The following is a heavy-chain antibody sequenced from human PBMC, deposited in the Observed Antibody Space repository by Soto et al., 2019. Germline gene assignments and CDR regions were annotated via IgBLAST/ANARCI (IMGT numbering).Heavy chain of an antibody. Sequence: GGSLRLSCAASGFTVSSHYMSWVRQAPGKVLEWVSVIYAGGSTYYADSVKGRFTISRDNSKNTLYLQMNSLRADDSAVYYCARTFSGDYRLDYWGQGTLVTVSS. V-gene: IGHV3-53*01. CDR2: IYAGGST. J-gene: IGHJ4*02. CDR3: ARTFSGDYRLDY. D-gene: IGHD1-26*01. CDR1: GFTVSSHY.